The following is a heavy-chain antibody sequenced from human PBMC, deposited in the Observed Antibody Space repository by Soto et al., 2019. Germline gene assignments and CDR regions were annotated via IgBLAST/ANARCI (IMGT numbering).Heavy chain of an antibody. CDR1: GYTFTSYY. CDR3: ARGVVRGVIPYYYYGMDV. D-gene: IGHD3-10*01. CDR2: INPSGGST. Sequence: QVQLVQSGAEVKKPGASVKVSCKASGYTFTSYYMHWVRQAPGQGLEWMGIINPSGGSTSYAQKFQGRVTMTRDTSTSTVYVELSSLRSEDTAVYYCARGVVRGVIPYYYYGMDVWGQGTTVTVSS. V-gene: IGHV1-46*01. J-gene: IGHJ6*02.